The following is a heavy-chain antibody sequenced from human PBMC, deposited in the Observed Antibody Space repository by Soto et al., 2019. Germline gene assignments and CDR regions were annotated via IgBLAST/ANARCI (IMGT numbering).Heavy chain of an antibody. CDR2: SSNSGTFT. CDR1: GFSISDHY. CDR3: ARSGDNYNVLDY. Sequence: LRLSCAASGFSISDHYMSWIRQAPGKGLEWVSYSSNSGTFTKYADSVKGRFSISRDNAKNSLYLEINSLRGEDTAIYYCARSGDNYNVLDYWGQGTPVTVSS. D-gene: IGHD3-10*02. J-gene: IGHJ4*02. V-gene: IGHV3-11*03.